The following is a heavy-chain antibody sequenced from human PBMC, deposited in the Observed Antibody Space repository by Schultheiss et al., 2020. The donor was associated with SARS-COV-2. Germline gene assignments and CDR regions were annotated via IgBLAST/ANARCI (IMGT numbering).Heavy chain of an antibody. CDR2: SENKANFYTT. D-gene: IGHD4-17*01. CDR3: AKTGYGDYDWFDP. CDR1: GFSFSDHY. Sequence: GGSLRLSCAASGFSFSDHYMDWVRQAPGKGLEWVGRSENKANFYTTQYAASVKGRFTISRDDSKNTTYLQMNSLKTEDTAVYYCAKTGYGDYDWFDPWGQGTLVTVSS. J-gene: IGHJ5*02. V-gene: IGHV3-72*01.